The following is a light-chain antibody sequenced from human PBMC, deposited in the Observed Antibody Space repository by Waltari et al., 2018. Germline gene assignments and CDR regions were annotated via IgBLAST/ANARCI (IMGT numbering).Light chain of an antibody. J-gene: IGKJ1*01. CDR2: GAS. V-gene: IGKV1-39*01. CDR3: QQSHDNPT. Sequence: DIQLTQSPPSLSASEGDTVTIPCRASRSISNYVNWYQHKPGKVPNLLIYGASSLQGGVPPRFSGRGSGTDFTLTISSLQPEDSAIYYCQQSHDNPTFGQGTKVEIK. CDR1: RSISNY.